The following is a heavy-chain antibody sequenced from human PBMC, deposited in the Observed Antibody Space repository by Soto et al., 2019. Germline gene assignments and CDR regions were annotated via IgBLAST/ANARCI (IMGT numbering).Heavy chain of an antibody. CDR1: GFTFISYS. CDR3: ARDYEQQLEGLHDY. Sequence: GSLRLSCAASGFTFISYSMNWVRQAPGKGLEWVSSISSSSSYIYYADSVKGRFTISRDNAKNSLYLQMNSLRAEDTAVYYCARDYEQQLEGLHDYWGQGTLVTVSS. V-gene: IGHV3-21*01. J-gene: IGHJ4*02. CDR2: ISSSSSYI. D-gene: IGHD6-13*01.